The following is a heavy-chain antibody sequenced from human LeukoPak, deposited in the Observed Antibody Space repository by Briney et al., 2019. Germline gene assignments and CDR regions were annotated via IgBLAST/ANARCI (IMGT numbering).Heavy chain of an antibody. CDR1: GFTFNTYV. D-gene: IGHD2-8*02. CDR3: ATLGSCTGSDYRLYWYFDF. CDR2: ITGSGVSA. J-gene: IGHJ2*01. V-gene: IGHV3-23*01. Sequence: GGSLRLSCAASGFTFNTYVLGWVRESTGKGLEWVSGITGSGVSAYYADSVKGRFTISRDNSNNTLYLQMTGLKAEDTALYFCATLGSCTGSDYRLYWYFDFWGRGTLVTVSS.